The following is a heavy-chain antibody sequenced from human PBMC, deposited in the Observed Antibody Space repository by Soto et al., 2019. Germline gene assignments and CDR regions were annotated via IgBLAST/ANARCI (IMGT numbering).Heavy chain of an antibody. D-gene: IGHD4-17*01. CDR2: IHYSGST. CDR1: GDSTNSGDYY. Sequence: SETLSLTCTVSGDSTNSGDYYWTWIRQPPGKGLEWIGNIHYSGSTYYNPSLKSRVTISVDTSEKQFSLKLSSVTAADTAVYYCAREGTNYDVTVTPTDWFDPWGQGTLVTVS. J-gene: IGHJ5*02. V-gene: IGHV4-30-4*08. CDR3: AREGTNYDVTVTPTDWFDP.